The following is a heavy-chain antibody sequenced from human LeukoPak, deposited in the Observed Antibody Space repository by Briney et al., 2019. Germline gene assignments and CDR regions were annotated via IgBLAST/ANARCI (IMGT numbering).Heavy chain of an antibody. CDR3: AIAYCVGDCYTDYYYGMDV. J-gene: IGHJ6*02. V-gene: IGHV1-69*13. Sequence: SVNVSSKAHRGTFSIYTISWVRHAPRQGREWMGVNISIFVAANYTQKFQGRVTTTADESTSTAYMERRRLRSEDTAVYYSAIAYCVGDCYTDYYYGMDVWGQGTTVTVSS. CDR1: RGTFSIYT. D-gene: IGHD2-21*02. CDR2: NISIFVAA.